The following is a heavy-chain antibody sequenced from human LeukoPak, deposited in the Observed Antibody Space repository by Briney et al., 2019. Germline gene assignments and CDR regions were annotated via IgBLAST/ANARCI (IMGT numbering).Heavy chain of an antibody. CDR2: ISWNSGSI. CDR3: AKGAYYYDSSGYYYCCGAFDI. Sequence: PGGSLRLSCAASGFTFDDYAMHWVRQAPGKGLERVSGISWNSGSIGYADSVKGRFTISRDNAKNSLYLQMNSLRAEDTALYYCAKGAYYYDSSGYYYCCGAFDIWGQGTMVTVSS. V-gene: IGHV3-9*01. J-gene: IGHJ3*02. CDR1: GFTFDDYA. D-gene: IGHD3-22*01.